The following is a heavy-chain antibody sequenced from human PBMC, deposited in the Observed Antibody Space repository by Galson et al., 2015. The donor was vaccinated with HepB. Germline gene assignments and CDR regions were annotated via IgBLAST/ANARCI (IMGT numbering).Heavy chain of an antibody. V-gene: IGHV1-69*04. J-gene: IGHJ4*02. CDR1: GGTFSSYA. Sequence: SVKVSCKASGGTFSSYAISWVRQAPGQGLEWMGRIIPILGIANYAQKFQGRVTITADKSTSTAYMELSSLRSEDTAVYYCARERDFDPDPEGYYYDSSGYYYLDYWGQGTLVTVSS. CDR3: ARERDFDPDPEGYYYDSSGYYYLDY. D-gene: IGHD3-22*01. CDR2: IIPILGIA.